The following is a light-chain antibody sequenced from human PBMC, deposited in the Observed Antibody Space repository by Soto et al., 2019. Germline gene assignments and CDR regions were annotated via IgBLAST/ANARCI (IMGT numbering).Light chain of an antibody. V-gene: IGKV1-5*03. J-gene: IGKJ4*01. Sequence: DIQMTQAPSILSASVGDRVTITCRASETLRGWLAWYQQKPGTAPRLLIFKASILNSGVSSRFSGSGYATDFTLTIRNLQPGDCATYYCQHYNGYPITFGGGTKVDIK. CDR3: QHYNGYPIT. CDR1: ETLRGW. CDR2: KAS.